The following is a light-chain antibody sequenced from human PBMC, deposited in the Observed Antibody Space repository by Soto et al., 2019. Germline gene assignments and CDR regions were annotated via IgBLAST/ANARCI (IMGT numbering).Light chain of an antibody. J-gene: IGKJ1*01. V-gene: IGKV3-15*01. Sequence: EIVMTQSPATLSVSPEERATLSCRASQSVSSNLAWYQQKPGQAPRLLIYGASTRATGIPARFSGSGSGTEFTLTISSLQSEDFAVYYCQQYNIWPRTFGQGTKVDIK. CDR1: QSVSSN. CDR2: GAS. CDR3: QQYNIWPRT.